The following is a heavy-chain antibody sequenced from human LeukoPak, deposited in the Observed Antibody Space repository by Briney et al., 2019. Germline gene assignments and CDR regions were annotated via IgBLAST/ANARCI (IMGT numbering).Heavy chain of an antibody. V-gene: IGHV4-59*01. J-gene: IGHJ4*02. D-gene: IGHD6-6*01. CDR3: ARVDPDSSSTLEVFDY. Sequence: SETLSLTCTVSGGSISSYYWSWIRQPPGKGLEWIGYIYSGSTNYNPSLKSRVTISLDTSKNQFSLKLSSVTAADTAVYYCARVDPDSSSTLEVFDYWGQGTLVTVSS. CDR2: IYSGST. CDR1: GGSISSYY.